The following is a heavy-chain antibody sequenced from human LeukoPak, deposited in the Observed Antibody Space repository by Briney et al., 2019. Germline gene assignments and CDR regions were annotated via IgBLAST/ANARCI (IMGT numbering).Heavy chain of an antibody. CDR3: ARPYYYDSRIDP. Sequence: SETLSLTCTVSGGSISSGDYYWSWIRQPPGKGLEWIAYMYYSGSTYYNPSLKSRVTMSADTSKNQLSLKLSSVTAAVTAVYYCARPYYYDSRIDPWGQGILVTVSS. J-gene: IGHJ5*02. CDR2: MYYSGST. CDR1: GGSISSGDYY. V-gene: IGHV4-30-4*01. D-gene: IGHD3-22*01.